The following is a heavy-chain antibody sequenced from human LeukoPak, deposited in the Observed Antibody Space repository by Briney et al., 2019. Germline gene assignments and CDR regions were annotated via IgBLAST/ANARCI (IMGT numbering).Heavy chain of an antibody. CDR2: IYTSGSA. CDR3: AREPARTRYCSSTSCYSHTWFDP. V-gene: IGHV4-4*07. J-gene: IGHJ5*02. D-gene: IGHD2-2*02. Sequence: SETLSLTCTVSGGSISSYYWSWIRQPAGKGLEWIGRIYTSGSANYNPSLKSRVTVSVDTSKNQFSLKLSSETAADTAVYYCAREPARTRYCSSTSCYSHTWFDPWGQGTLVTVSS. CDR1: GGSISSYY.